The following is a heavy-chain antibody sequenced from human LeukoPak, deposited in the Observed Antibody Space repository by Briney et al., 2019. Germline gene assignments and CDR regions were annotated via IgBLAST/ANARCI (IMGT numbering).Heavy chain of an antibody. CDR1: GFTFDDYT. D-gene: IGHD2-15*01. CDR2: ISWDGGST. V-gene: IGHV3-43*01. CDR3: ARWVGDYYFDY. J-gene: IGHJ4*02. Sequence: GGSLRLSCAVSGFTFDDYTMHWVRQAPGKGLEWVSLISWDGGSTYYADSVKGRFTISRDNSKNSLYLQMNSLRTEDTALYYCARWVGDYYFDYWGQGTLVTVSS.